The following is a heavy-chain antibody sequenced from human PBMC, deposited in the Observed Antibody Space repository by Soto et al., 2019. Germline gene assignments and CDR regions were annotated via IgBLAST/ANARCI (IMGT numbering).Heavy chain of an antibody. J-gene: IGHJ3*02. CDR1: GGFISRGGYY. Sequence: TLCLTCTVSGGFISRGGYYWSWLRQHPGKGLEWIGYIYYSGSTYYNPSLKSRVTISVDTSKNQFSLKLSSVTAADTAVYYCARVRNYYDSSGYYYGAFDIWGQGTMVT. CDR3: ARVRNYYDSSGYYYGAFDI. V-gene: IGHV4-31*03. D-gene: IGHD3-22*01. CDR2: IYYSGST.